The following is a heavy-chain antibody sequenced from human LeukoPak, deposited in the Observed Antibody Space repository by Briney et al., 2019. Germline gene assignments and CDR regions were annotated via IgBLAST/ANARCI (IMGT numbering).Heavy chain of an antibody. D-gene: IGHD3-22*01. V-gene: IGHV3-66*01. Sequence: PGGSLRLSCSVSGFTISSHYMAWVRQVPGKGPEWVSLIHSGGSTYYADSVKGRFTISRDNSKNTLYLQMNSLRAEDTAVYYCAREDDDSGEIDYWGQGTLVTVSS. CDR2: IHSGGST. J-gene: IGHJ4*02. CDR1: GFTISSHY. CDR3: AREDDDSGEIDY.